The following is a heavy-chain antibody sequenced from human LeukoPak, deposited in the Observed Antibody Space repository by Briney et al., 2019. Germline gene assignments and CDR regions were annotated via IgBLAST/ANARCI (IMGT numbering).Heavy chain of an antibody. CDR1: GYTFTSYG. Sequence: ASVKVSCKASGYTFTSYGISWVRQAPGQGLEWMGWISAYNGNTDYAQKPQGRVTMTTDTSTSTAYMELKSLRSDDTAVYYCAREVRGDYWGFWGQGTLVTVSS. CDR3: AREVRGDYWGF. J-gene: IGHJ4*02. V-gene: IGHV1-18*01. CDR2: ISAYNGNT. D-gene: IGHD4-17*01.